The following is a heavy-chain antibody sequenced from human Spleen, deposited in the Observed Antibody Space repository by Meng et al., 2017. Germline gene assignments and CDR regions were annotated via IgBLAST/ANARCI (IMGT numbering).Heavy chain of an antibody. CDR3: AKDYYDSSGYSGPDVFDI. V-gene: IGHV3-23*01. Sequence: GESLKISCAASGFTFDDYAMHWVRQAPGKGLEWVSANSGSGGSTYYADSVKGRFTISRDNSKKTLYLQMNSLRAEDTAVYYCAKDYYDSSGYSGPDVFDIWGQGTMVTVSS. J-gene: IGHJ3*02. D-gene: IGHD3-22*01. CDR1: GFTFDDYA. CDR2: NSGSGGST.